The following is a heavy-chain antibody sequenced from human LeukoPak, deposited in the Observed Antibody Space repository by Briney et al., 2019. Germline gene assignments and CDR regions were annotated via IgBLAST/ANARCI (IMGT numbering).Heavy chain of an antibody. J-gene: IGHJ6*02. Sequence: GGSLRLSCAASGFTFTTYWMSWVRQAPGKGLEWVANIKQDGSEKYYVDSVKGRFTISRDNAKNSLYLQMNSLRAEDTAVYYCARDKCSGGSCYSGYYYGMDVWGQGTTVTVSS. D-gene: IGHD2-15*01. CDR2: IKQDGSEK. V-gene: IGHV3-7*01. CDR1: GFTFTTYW. CDR3: ARDKCSGGSCYSGYYYGMDV.